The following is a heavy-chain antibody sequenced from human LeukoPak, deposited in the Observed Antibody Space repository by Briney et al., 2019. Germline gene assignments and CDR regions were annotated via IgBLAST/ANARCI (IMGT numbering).Heavy chain of an antibody. V-gene: IGHV4-34*01. CDR1: GGSFSGYY. CDR3: ARGIMITFGGVIVLRYGMDV. CDR2: INHSGST. Sequence: PSETLSPTCAVYGGSFSGYYWSWIHQPPGKGLEWIGEINHSGSTNYNPSLKSRVTISVDTSKNQFSLKLSSVTAADTAVYYCARGIMITFGGVIVLRYGMDVWGQGTTVTVSS. J-gene: IGHJ6*02. D-gene: IGHD3-16*02.